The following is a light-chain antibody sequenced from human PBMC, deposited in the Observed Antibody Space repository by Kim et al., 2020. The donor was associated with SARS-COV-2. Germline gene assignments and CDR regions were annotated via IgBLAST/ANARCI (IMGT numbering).Light chain of an antibody. V-gene: IGLV2-11*01. CDR1: SSDVGGYNY. CDR3: CSYAGGYTQVA. Sequence: SVTISCTGTSSDVGGYNYVSWYQQYPGKAPKLMIYDVIKRPSGVPDRFSGSKSGNTASLTISGLQAEDEAAYYCCSYAGGYTQVAFGGGTKLTVL. J-gene: IGLJ2*01. CDR2: DVI.